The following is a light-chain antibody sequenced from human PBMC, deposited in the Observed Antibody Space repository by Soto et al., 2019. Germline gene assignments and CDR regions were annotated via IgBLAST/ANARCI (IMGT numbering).Light chain of an antibody. J-gene: IGKJ1*01. CDR1: QSISSNY. Sequence: IVLTQSPGTLSMSPGERATLSCRASQSISSNYLAWYQQKPGQAPRLLIYGASSRATGIPDRFSGSGSGTDFTLTISRLEAEDFAVYYCQQYSSSPRTFGQGTKGEFK. V-gene: IGKV3-20*01. CDR3: QQYSSSPRT. CDR2: GAS.